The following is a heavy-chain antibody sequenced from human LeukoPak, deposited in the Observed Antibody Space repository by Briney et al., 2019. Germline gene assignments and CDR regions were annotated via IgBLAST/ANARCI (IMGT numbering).Heavy chain of an antibody. J-gene: IGHJ6*02. CDR3: ARSAPDLAQFSYYGMDV. Sequence: SETLSLTCTVSGGSVSSYFWSWIRQPAGKGLEWIGRIYTSGSTNYNPSLKSRVTVSVDTSRNQFSLRLTSVTAADTAAYYCARSAPDLAQFSYYGMDVWGQGTTVTVSS. CDR1: GGSVSSYF. D-gene: IGHD3-3*02. V-gene: IGHV4-4*07. CDR2: IYTSGST.